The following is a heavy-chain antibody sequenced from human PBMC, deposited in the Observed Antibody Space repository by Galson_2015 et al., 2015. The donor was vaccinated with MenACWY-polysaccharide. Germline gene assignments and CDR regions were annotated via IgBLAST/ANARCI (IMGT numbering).Heavy chain of an antibody. V-gene: IGHV4-31*11. CDR3: AGIPATETSFGWFDP. J-gene: IGHJ5*02. CDR2: MFHSGGG. CDR1: GVSISSGSHH. D-gene: IGHD4-17*01. Sequence: TLSLTSAVSGVSISSGSHHWRWFRRYPGKSMEWIACMFHSGGGNYNPSLRSRVTISLDKSRNQFSLNLSSVTAADTALYFCAGIPATETSFGWFDPWGQGTLVTVSS.